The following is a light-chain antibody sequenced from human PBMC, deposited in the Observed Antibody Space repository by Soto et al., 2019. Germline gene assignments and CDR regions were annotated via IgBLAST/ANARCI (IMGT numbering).Light chain of an antibody. V-gene: IGLV2-11*01. CDR2: DVS. CDR1: SSDVGGYDY. CDR3: CSYAGSNTLV. Sequence: QSVLTQPRSVSGSPGQSVTISCTGTSSDVGGYDYVSWYQQHPGKAPKFMVYDVSKRPSGVPDRFSGSKSGNTASLTISGLQAEDEADYYCCSYAGSNTLVVGGGTKLTVL. J-gene: IGLJ2*01.